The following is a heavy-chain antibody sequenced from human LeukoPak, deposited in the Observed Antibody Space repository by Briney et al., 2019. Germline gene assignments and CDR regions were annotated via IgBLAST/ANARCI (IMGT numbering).Heavy chain of an antibody. CDR2: ISSSSSYI. D-gene: IGHD6-19*01. J-gene: IGHJ4*02. Sequence: GGSLRLSCAASGFTFSSYSMNWVRQAPGKGLEWVSSISSSSSYIYYADSVKGRFTISRDNAKNSLHLQMNSLRAEDTAVYYCARDRNIYSSGWPYFDYWGQGTLVTVSS. CDR3: ARDRNIYSSGWPYFDY. V-gene: IGHV3-21*01. CDR1: GFTFSSYS.